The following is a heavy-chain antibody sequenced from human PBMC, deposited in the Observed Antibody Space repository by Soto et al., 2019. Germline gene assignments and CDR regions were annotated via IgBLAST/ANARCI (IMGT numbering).Heavy chain of an antibody. CDR1: GGSTSSSTYS. D-gene: IGHD2-15*01. CDR2: IYNSGV. J-gene: IGHJ5*02. CDR3: PTHPTGFPNWIDP. V-gene: IGHV4-39*01. Sequence: SETLSLTCPVSGGSTSSSTYSWGWIRQPPGKVLEWIGSIYNSGVDYNPSLKSRVPISXXXXXXQXSXRXXXVAAXDTALYYCPTHPTGFPNWIDPWGQGLMVT.